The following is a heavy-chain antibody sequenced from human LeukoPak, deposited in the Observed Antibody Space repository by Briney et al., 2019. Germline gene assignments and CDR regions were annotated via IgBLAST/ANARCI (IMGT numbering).Heavy chain of an antibody. D-gene: IGHD2-15*01. Sequence: ASVKVSCKASGYTFTSYGISWVRQAPGQGLEWMGWISAYNGNTNYAQKLQGRVTMTTDTSTSTAYMELRSLRSDDTAVYYCARDDRIGYCSGGSCYPPFDHWGQGTLVTVSS. CDR1: GYTFTSYG. CDR3: ARDDRIGYCSGGSCYPPFDH. CDR2: ISAYNGNT. J-gene: IGHJ4*02. V-gene: IGHV1-18*01.